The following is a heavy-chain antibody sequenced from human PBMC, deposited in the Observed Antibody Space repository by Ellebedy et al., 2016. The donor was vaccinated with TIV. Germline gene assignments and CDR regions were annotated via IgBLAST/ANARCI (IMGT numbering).Heavy chain of an antibody. Sequence: MPSETLSLTCTVSGGSISGYYWSWIRQPAGKGLEWIGRIYFTWSANYNPSLPSRVTMSVDTSKNQFSLKLTSVTAADTAVYYFARDTWDSSGISGWFDPWGQGTPVTVSS. J-gene: IGHJ5*02. CDR3: ARDTWDSSGISGWFDP. CDR1: GGSISGYY. CDR2: IYFTWSA. D-gene: IGHD3-22*01. V-gene: IGHV4-4*07.